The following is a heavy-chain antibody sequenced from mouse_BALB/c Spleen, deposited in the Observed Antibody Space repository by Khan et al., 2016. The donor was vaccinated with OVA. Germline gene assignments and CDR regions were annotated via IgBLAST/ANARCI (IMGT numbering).Heavy chain of an antibody. CDR1: GFTFSSYS. Sequence: IQLVQSGGDLVKPGGSLKLSCAASGFTFSSYSMSWVRQIPDKRLAWVATMSSGGDYTYYPDSVKGRFTISRDNAKNTLYLQMSSLKSEDTAMYYWASHLTGSFAYWGQGTLVTVSA. CDR3: ASHLTGSFAY. V-gene: IGHV5-6*01. J-gene: IGHJ3*01. CDR2: MSSGGDYT. D-gene: IGHD4-1*01.